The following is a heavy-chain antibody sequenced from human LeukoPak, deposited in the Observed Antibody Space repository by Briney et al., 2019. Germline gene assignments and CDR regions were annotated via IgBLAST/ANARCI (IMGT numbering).Heavy chain of an antibody. J-gene: IGHJ4*02. CDR2: INPDGSRE. V-gene: IGHV3-7*01. CDR3: ARPPGSSWYKNDY. CDR1: GFTFSTFW. D-gene: IGHD6-13*01. Sequence: GGSLRLSCVTPGFTFSTFWMNWVRQAPGKGLEWVANINPDGSRERSVDSVKGRITISRDNSKNTLYLQMNSLRAEDTDVYYCARPPGSSWYKNDYWGQGTLVTVSS.